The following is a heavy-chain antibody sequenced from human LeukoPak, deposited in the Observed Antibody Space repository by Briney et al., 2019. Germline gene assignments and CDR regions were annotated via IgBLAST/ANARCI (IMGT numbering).Heavy chain of an antibody. CDR2: ISWNSGSI. Sequence: PGGSLRLSCAASGFTFDDYGMHWVRQAPGKGLEWVSGISWNSGSIGYADSVKGRFTISRDNAKNSLYLQMNSLRAEDMAFYYCAKTKSPAYTHDAFDIWGQGTMVTVSS. V-gene: IGHV3-9*03. CDR1: GFTFDDYG. D-gene: IGHD4-11*01. CDR3: AKTKSPAYTHDAFDI. J-gene: IGHJ3*02.